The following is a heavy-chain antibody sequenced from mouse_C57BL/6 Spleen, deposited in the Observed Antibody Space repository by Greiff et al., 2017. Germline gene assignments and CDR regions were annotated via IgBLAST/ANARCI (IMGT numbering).Heavy chain of an antibody. J-gene: IGHJ4*01. D-gene: IGHD4-1*01. Sequence: QVQLQQPGAELVMPGASVKLSCKASGYTFTSYWMHWVNQRPGQGLEWIGEIDPSDSSTNYTPKFKGKSTLTVDNASSAAYMQLSSLTSEDSAVYYCARGDLTGTSAMDYWGQGTSVTVSS. V-gene: IGHV1-69*01. CDR3: ARGDLTGTSAMDY. CDR2: IDPSDSST. CDR1: GYTFTSYW.